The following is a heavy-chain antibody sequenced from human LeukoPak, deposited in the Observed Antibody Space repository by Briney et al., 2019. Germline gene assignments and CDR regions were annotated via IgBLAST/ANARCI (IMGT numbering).Heavy chain of an antibody. CDR2: IKQDGSEK. CDR1: GFTFSSYW. Sequence: PGGSLRLSCAASGFTFSSYWMSRVRQAPGKGLEWVANIKQDGSEKYYVDSVKGRFTISRDNAKNSLYLQMNSLRAEDTAVYYCARFLSGYSYGNFDYWGQGTLVIVSS. CDR3: ARFLSGYSYGNFDY. D-gene: IGHD5-18*01. J-gene: IGHJ4*02. V-gene: IGHV3-7*01.